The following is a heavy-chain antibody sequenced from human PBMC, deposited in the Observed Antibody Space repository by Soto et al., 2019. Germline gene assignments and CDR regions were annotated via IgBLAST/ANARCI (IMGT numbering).Heavy chain of an antibody. D-gene: IGHD5-12*01. Sequence: GGALILSWAASRFIFSSYAMSWVLQAPGKGLEWVSAISGSGGSTYYADSVKGRFTISRDNSKNTLYLQMNSLRAEDTAVYYCAKGSGNNSGYYYGMDVWGQETTVTVSS. CDR1: RFIFSSYA. CDR3: AKGSGNNSGYYYGMDV. J-gene: IGHJ6*02. V-gene: IGHV3-23*01. CDR2: ISGSGGST.